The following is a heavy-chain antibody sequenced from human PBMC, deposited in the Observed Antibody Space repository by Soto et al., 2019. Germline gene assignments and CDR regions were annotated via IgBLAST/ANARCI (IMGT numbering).Heavy chain of an antibody. CDR1: GGTFSSYT. CDR2: IIPILGIA. J-gene: IGHJ5*02. Sequence: SVKVSCTASGGTFSSYTISWVRQAPGQGLEWMGRIIPILGIANYAQKFQGRVTITADKSTSTAYMELSSLRSEDTAVYYCARAIAAAGPSLYNWFDPWGQGTLVTVSS. D-gene: IGHD6-13*01. V-gene: IGHV1-69*02. CDR3: ARAIAAAGPSLYNWFDP.